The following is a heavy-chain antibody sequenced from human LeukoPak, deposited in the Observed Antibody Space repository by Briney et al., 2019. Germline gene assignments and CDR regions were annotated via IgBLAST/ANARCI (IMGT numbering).Heavy chain of an antibody. CDR3: ARARGDHYSFDY. CDR1: GYSFTSYW. CDR2: IDPSDSYT. V-gene: IGHV5-10-1*01. D-gene: IGHD3-10*01. Sequence: GASLQISCKGYGYSFTSYWIIWVRQMPGKGLEWMGRIDPSDSYTNYSPSLQGHVTISADKSISAAYLQWSNLKASDTAMYYCARARGDHYSFDYWGQGTLVTVSS. J-gene: IGHJ4*02.